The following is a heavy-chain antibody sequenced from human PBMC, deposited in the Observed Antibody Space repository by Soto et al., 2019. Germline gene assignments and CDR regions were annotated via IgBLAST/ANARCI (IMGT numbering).Heavy chain of an antibody. CDR3: ARDIPEYCSSTICYASYYYYGMDV. Sequence: PGGSLRLSCAASGLTFSSYSMNWVRQAPGKGLEWVSYISSSSSTIYYADSVKGRFTISRDNAKNSLYLQMNSLRDEDTAVYYCARDIPEYCSSTICYASYYYYGMDVWGTGTTVTVSS. CDR1: GLTFSSYS. CDR2: ISSSSSTI. J-gene: IGHJ6*04. V-gene: IGHV3-48*02. D-gene: IGHD2-2*01.